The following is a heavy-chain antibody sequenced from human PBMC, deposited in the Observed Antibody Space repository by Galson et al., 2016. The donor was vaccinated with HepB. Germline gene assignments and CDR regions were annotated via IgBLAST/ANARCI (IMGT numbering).Heavy chain of an antibody. CDR3: ARDKDQWLPPGLFDM. D-gene: IGHD6-19*01. Sequence: QSGAEVKKPGASVRVSCKASDYTFTSYGISWVRQAPGQGLEWMGWICAYNGNANYAQKFQGRVTMTTDTSTSTAYMERRSLRSDDTAVYYGARDKDQWLPPGLFDMWGQGTMVTVSS. V-gene: IGHV1-18*01. J-gene: IGHJ3*02. CDR2: ICAYNGNA. CDR1: DYTFTSYG.